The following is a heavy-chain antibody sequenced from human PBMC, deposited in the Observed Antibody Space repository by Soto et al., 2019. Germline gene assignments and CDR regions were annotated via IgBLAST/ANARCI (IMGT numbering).Heavy chain of an antibody. D-gene: IGHD3-10*01. CDR2: ISSSSSYT. Sequence: GGSLRLSCAASGFTFSDYYMSWIRQAPGKGLEWVSYISSSSSYTNYADSVKGRFTISRDNAKNSLYLQMNSLRAEDTAVYYCARGGSVVVRGVIITGAFDIWGQGTMVTVSS. CDR1: GFTFSDYY. CDR3: ARGGSVVVRGVIITGAFDI. J-gene: IGHJ3*02. V-gene: IGHV3-11*06.